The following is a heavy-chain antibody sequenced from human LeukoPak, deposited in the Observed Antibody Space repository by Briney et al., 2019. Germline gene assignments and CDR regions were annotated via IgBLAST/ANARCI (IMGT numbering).Heavy chain of an antibody. CDR1: GGSISSSSYY. D-gene: IGHD3-22*01. CDR2: IYYSGST. Sequence: PSETLSLTCTVSGGSISSSSYYWGWIRQPPGKGLEWIGSIYYSGSTYYNPSLKSRVTISVGTSKNQFSLKLSSETAADTAVYYCAREVVTYYYDSSGYIAWGQGTLVTVSS. J-gene: IGHJ1*01. CDR3: AREVVTYYYDSSGYIA. V-gene: IGHV4-39*07.